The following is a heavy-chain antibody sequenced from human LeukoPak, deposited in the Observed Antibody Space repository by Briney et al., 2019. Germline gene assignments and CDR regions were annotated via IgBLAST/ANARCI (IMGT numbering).Heavy chain of an antibody. D-gene: IGHD1-14*01. J-gene: IGHJ4*02. Sequence: HPGGSLRLSCAASGFTVITNDMTWVRQAPGKGLEWVSVLYSDGNTKYADSVQGRLTISRDNSMNTLYLEMNSLSPDDTAVYYCARGVEPLAANTLAYWGQGTLVTVSS. V-gene: IGHV3-53*01. CDR1: GFTVITND. CDR3: ARGVEPLAANTLAY. CDR2: LYSDGNT.